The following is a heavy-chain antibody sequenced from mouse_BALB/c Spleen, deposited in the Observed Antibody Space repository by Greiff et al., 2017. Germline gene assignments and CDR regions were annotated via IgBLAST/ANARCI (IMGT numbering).Heavy chain of an antibody. CDR2: IYPGDGDT. J-gene: IGHJ2*01. CDR3: ARSATYFDY. D-gene: IGHD6-1*01. V-gene: IGHV1-80*01. CDR1: GYAFSSYW. Sequence: VMLVESGAELVRPGSSVKISCKASGYAFSSYWMNWVKQRPGQGLEWIGQIYPGDGDTNYNGKFKGKATLTADKSSSTAYMQLSSLTSEDSAVYFCARSATYFDYWGQGTTLTVSS.